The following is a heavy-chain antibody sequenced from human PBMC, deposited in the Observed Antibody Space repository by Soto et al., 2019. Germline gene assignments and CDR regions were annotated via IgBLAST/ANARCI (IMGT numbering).Heavy chain of an antibody. Sequence: PSETLSLTCTVSGGSISSGDYYWSWIRQPPGKGLEWIGYIYYSGSTYYNTSLKSRVTISVDTSKNQFSLQLISVTAADTAVYYCATDYYYGSGRRDYYYGMDVWGQGTTVTVSS. CDR3: ATDYYYGSGRRDYYYGMDV. CDR1: GGSISSGDYY. J-gene: IGHJ6*02. CDR2: IYYSGST. D-gene: IGHD3-10*01. V-gene: IGHV4-30-4*01.